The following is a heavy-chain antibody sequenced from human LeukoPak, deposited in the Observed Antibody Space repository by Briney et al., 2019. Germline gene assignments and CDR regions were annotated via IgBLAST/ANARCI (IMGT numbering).Heavy chain of an antibody. J-gene: IGHJ4*02. D-gene: IGHD1-26*01. V-gene: IGHV4-34*01. CDR1: GGSFSGYY. CDR2: INHSGST. CDR3: ARLWDQSGGY. Sequence: SETLSLTCAVYGGSFSGYYWSWIRQPPGKGLEWIGEINHSGSTNYNPSLKSRVTISVDTSKNQFSLKLSSVTAADTAVYYCARLWDQSGGYWGQGTLVIVAS.